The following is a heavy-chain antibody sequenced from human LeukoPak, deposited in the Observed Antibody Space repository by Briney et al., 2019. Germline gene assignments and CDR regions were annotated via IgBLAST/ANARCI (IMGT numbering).Heavy chain of an antibody. D-gene: IGHD3-10*01. CDR1: GFTSSRHG. CDR3: ATRRSILCF. CDR2: VSGSGEST. Sequence: QPGRSLRLSCAPSGFTSSRHGMHWVRQAPGKGLEWVSTVSGSGESTYYADSVQGRFTISRDNSQNTLYLQMNSLRADDTAVYYCATRRSILCFWGQGTLVTVSS. J-gene: IGHJ4*02. V-gene: IGHV3-23*01.